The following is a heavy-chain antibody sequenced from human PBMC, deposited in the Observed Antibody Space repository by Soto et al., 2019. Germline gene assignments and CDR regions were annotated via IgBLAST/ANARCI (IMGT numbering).Heavy chain of an antibody. Sequence: SETLSLTCTVSGGSISSNSYYWDWIRQPPGKGLEWIGSMYYSGATYHNPSLQSRVTISVDTSKNQFSLKLSSVTAADTAVYYCARGRPQFGVLTSDYWGQGTLVTVSS. CDR3: ARGRPQFGVLTSDY. CDR1: GGSISSNSYY. V-gene: IGHV4-39*01. CDR2: MYYSGAT. D-gene: IGHD3-3*01. J-gene: IGHJ4*02.